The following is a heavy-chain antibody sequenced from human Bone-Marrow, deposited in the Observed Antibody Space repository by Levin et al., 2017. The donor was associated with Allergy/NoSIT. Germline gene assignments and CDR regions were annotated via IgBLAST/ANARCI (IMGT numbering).Heavy chain of an antibody. V-gene: IGHV4-34*01. CDR3: ARAPVYYGSGSYDF. J-gene: IGHJ4*02. D-gene: IGHD3-10*01. CDR2: INYSGRT. CDR1: GEPFSGFY. Sequence: SETLSLTCAVSGEPFSGFYWNWIRQPPGKGLEWIGEINYSGRTNYNPSLKSRVTISIDTSKNQFSLKLSSVTAADTGVYFCARAPVYYGSGSYDFWGQGSLVTVSS.